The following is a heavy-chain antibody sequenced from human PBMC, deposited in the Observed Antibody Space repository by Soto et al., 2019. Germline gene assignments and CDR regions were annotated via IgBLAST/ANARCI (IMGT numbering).Heavy chain of an antibody. CDR1: GGTFSSYG. V-gene: IGHV1-18*01. D-gene: IGHD3-3*01. J-gene: IGHJ6*03. CDR2: ISAYNGNT. Sequence: ASVKVSCKASGGTFSSYGISWVRQAPGQGLEWMGWISAYNGNTNYAQKLQGRVTMTTDTSTSTAYMELRSLRSDDTAVYYCARDPPFYDFWGGSQNYYYYYYMDVWGKGTTVTVSS. CDR3: ARDPPFYDFWGGSQNYYYYYYMDV.